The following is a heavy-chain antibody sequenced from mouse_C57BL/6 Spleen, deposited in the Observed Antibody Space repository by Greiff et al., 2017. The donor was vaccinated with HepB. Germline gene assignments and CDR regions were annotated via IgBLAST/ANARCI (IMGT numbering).Heavy chain of an antibody. CDR1: GYSITSGYY. V-gene: IGHV3-6*01. CDR2: ISYDGSN. J-gene: IGHJ2*01. CDR3: ARSYYGSSYEDY. D-gene: IGHD1-1*01. Sequence: DVKLQESGPGLVKPSQSLSLTCSVTGYSITSGYYWNWIRQFPGNKLEWMGYISYDGSNNYNPSLKNRISITRDTSKNQFFLKLNSVTTEDTATYYCARSYYGSSYEDYWGQGTTLTVSS.